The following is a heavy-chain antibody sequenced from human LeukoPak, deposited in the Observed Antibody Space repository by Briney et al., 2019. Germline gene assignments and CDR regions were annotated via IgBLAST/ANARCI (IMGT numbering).Heavy chain of an antibody. CDR1: GGSISSYY. J-gene: IGHJ4*02. D-gene: IGHD5-18*01. V-gene: IGHV4-59*01. Sequence: PSETLSLTCTVSGGSISSYYWSWIRQPPGKGLEWIGYIYYSGSTNYNPSLKSRVTISVDTSKNQFSLKLSSVTAADTAVYDCARDRIQLDYWGQGALVTVSS. CDR2: IYYSGST. CDR3: ARDRIQLDY.